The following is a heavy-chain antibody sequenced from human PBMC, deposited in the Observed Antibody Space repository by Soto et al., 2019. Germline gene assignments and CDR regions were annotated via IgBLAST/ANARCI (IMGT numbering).Heavy chain of an antibody. D-gene: IGHD6-19*01. J-gene: IGHJ4*02. CDR3: ARGGWKLFDY. V-gene: IGHV4-4*09. Sequence: SETLSLTCRVSGGSISNDYWTWIRQPPGKGLEWIGYIYKGGSINYNPSLKSRVTISVDTSNNQFSLKLSSVTAADTAVYYCARGGWKLFDYWGQGTLVTVSS. CDR2: IYKGGSI. CDR1: GGSISNDY.